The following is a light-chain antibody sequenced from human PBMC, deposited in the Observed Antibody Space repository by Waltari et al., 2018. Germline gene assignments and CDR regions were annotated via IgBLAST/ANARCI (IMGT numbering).Light chain of an antibody. J-gene: IGKJ1*01. CDR2: PPS. Sequence: DIQMTQSPFFLFASVGDRVPNTCRASQSISRYLSWYQQKSGKAPKLLIFPPSNLQSGVSSRFSGSGAGTEFTLTITSLQPEDVATYYCQQSYSTPQTFGQGTKVEIK. CDR3: QQSYSTPQT. CDR1: QSISRY. V-gene: IGKV1-39*01.